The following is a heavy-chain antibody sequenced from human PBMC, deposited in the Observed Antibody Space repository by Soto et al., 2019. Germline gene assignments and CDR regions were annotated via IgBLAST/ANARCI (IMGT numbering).Heavy chain of an antibody. CDR2: IYDSGST. CDR3: ARTYASYFFDS. Sequence: QVQLQESGPGLVKPSETLSLTCTVSGGSFSTYYWSWIRQPPGKGLEWIGYIYDSGSTNYNPPLKSRVSISLDTSRKQFSLKLTSVTAADTAIYYCARTYASYFFDSWGQGTLVSVSS. J-gene: IGHJ4*02. CDR1: GGSFSTYY. D-gene: IGHD4-17*01. V-gene: IGHV4-59*01.